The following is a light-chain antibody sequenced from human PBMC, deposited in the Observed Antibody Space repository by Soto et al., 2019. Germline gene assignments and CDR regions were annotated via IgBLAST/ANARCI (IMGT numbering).Light chain of an antibody. CDR2: YDD. J-gene: IGLJ2*01. CDR1: KVGTKS. Sequence: YELTQPPSVSVAPGETATITCGGNKVGTKSVHWYQQKSGQAPVLVIYYDDDRPSGIPERFSGTNSGNTATLTISRVEAGDEADYFCQVWDSSRDHPYVVFGGGTKLTVL. CDR3: QVWDSSRDHPYVV. V-gene: IGLV3-21*04.